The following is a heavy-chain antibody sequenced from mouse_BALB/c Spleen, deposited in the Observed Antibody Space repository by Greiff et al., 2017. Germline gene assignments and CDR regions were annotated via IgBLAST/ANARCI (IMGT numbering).Heavy chain of an antibody. CDR3: AREDYYGSSYQGFAY. D-gene: IGHD1-1*01. CDR2: IWGDGST. V-gene: IGHV2-6-7*01. CDR1: GFSLTGYG. Sequence: VQLKESGPGLVAPSQSLSITCTVSGFSLTGYGVNWVRQPPGKGLEWLGMIWGDGSTDYNSALKSRLSISKDNSKSQVFLKMNSLQTDDTARYYCAREDYYGSSYQGFAYWGQGTLVTVSA. J-gene: IGHJ3*01.